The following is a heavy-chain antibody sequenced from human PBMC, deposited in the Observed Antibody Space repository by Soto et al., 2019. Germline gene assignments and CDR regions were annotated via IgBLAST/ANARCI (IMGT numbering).Heavy chain of an antibody. CDR2: MWYDGSYS. CDR1: GFTFRKHV. J-gene: IGHJ3*01. CDR3: AREADGFDF. Sequence: QVLLLESGGGVVQPGTSLRLSCAASGFTFRKHVMHWVRQSPGKGLEWLAAMWYDGSYSYQADSVRGRFTFSRDNSKNTVSVQMNDVRPEDTAVYYCAREADGFDFWGQGTMVIVSS. V-gene: IGHV3-33*01.